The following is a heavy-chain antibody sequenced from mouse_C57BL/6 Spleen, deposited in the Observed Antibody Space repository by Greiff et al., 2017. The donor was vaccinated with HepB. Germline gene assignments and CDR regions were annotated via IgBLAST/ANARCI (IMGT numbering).Heavy chain of an antibody. J-gene: IGHJ4*01. CDR1: GFTFSDYY. CDR3: ARAGYYGSSLYAMDY. Sequence: EAKLVESEGGLVQPGSSMKLSCTASGFTFSDYYMAWVRQVPEKGLEWVANINYDGSSTYYLDSLKSRFIISRDNAKNILYLQMSSLKSEDTATYYCARAGYYGSSLYAMDYWGQGTSVTVSS. D-gene: IGHD1-1*01. V-gene: IGHV5-16*01. CDR2: INYDGSST.